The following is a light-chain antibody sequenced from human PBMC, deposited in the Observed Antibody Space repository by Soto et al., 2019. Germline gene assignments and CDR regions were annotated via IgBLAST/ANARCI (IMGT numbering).Light chain of an antibody. CDR3: SSYSISTAYL. Sequence: QSALNQPACVSASPGQSITISCTGTSSDVGGYDYVSWYQLHPGKAPKLMVFEVSNRPSGVSYRFSGSKSGNTASLTVSGLQAEDEADYFCSSYSISTAYLFGTGTKVTVL. J-gene: IGLJ1*01. CDR2: EVS. CDR1: SSDVGGYDY. V-gene: IGLV2-14*01.